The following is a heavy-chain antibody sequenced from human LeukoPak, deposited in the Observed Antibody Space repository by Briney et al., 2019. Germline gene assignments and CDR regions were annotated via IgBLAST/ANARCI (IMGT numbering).Heavy chain of an antibody. Sequence: SQTLSLTCAVSVGSISSGGFSLRWIRQPPGKGLEWIGYIYHSGNTYYNPSLKSRVTISVDWSKTQFSLKLSSVTAADTAVYYCARLYRATDAFDIWGQGTMVTVSS. J-gene: IGHJ3*02. D-gene: IGHD1-26*01. CDR3: ARLYRATDAFDI. CDR1: VGSISSGGFS. CDR2: IYHSGNT. V-gene: IGHV4-30-2*01.